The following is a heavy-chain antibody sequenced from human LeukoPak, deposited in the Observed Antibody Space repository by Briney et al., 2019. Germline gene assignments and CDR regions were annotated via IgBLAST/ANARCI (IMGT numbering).Heavy chain of an antibody. J-gene: IGHJ4*02. V-gene: IGHV1-2*04. CDR1: GYTFTDKY. Sequence: ASVKVSCKTSGYTFTDKYIHWVRQAPGLGLECMGWMHPNTGDTVYVQKFQGWVTFTRDTSISTAYMELHRLGSDDTAVYFCVRDLTNPASGDYWGQGTLVTVSS. D-gene: IGHD1-14*01. CDR2: MHPNTGDT. CDR3: VRDLTNPASGDY.